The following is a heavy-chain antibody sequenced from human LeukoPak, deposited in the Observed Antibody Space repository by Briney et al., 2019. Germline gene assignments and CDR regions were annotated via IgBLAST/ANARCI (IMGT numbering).Heavy chain of an antibody. CDR2: IKQDGSEK. Sequence: GGSLRLSCAASGFTFSTYWMSWVRQAPGKGLEWVANIKQDGSEKYYVDSVKGRFTISRDNAKNSLYLQMNSLRAEDTALYYCAKAAYGDYVNWFDPWGQGTLVTVSS. CDR3: AKAAYGDYVNWFDP. CDR1: GFTFSTYW. J-gene: IGHJ5*02. V-gene: IGHV3-7*03. D-gene: IGHD4-17*01.